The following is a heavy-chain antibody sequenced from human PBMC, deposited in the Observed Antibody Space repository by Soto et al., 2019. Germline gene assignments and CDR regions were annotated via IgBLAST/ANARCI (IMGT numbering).Heavy chain of an antibody. CDR2: INGDGSST. V-gene: IGHV3-74*01. Sequence: EVQLVESGGGLVQPGGSLRLSCATSGFSFSGYWIHWVRQAPGKGLVWVSHINGDGSSTNYAYSVKGRCTSSRDYAKKTLYLQMDSLGVEDAAVYYCGRGGAYICGPQYDWGQGTLFTVSS. CDR1: GFSFSGYW. J-gene: IGHJ4*02. CDR3: GRGGAYICGPQYD. D-gene: IGHD3-3*02.